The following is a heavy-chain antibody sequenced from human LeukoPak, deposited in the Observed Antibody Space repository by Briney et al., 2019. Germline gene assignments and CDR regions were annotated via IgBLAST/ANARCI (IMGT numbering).Heavy chain of an antibody. J-gene: IGHJ5*02. CDR1: GYTFTSYD. CDR3: AKDYSKTSYYGSGTYYRPNWFDP. CDR2: MNPNSGNT. D-gene: IGHD3-10*01. Sequence: ASVKVSCKASGYTFTSYDINWVRQATGQGLEWMGWMNPNSGNTGYAQKFQGRVTMTRNTSISTAYMELSSLRSEDTAVYYCAKDYSKTSYYGSGTYYRPNWFDPWGQGTLVIVSS. V-gene: IGHV1-8*01.